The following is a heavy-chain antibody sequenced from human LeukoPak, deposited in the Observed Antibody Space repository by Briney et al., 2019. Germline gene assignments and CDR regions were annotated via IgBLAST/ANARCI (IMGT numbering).Heavy chain of an antibody. CDR1: GYTFTSYD. Sequence: ASVKVSCKASGYTFTSYDINWVRQATGQGLEWMGWMNPNSGNTGYAQKFQGRVTMTRDTSISTAYMELSRLTSDDTAVYYCARPLEGCSTTSCPPDYYMDVWGKGTTVTVSS. D-gene: IGHD2-2*01. CDR3: ARPLEGCSTTSCPPDYYMDV. J-gene: IGHJ6*03. CDR2: MNPNSGNT. V-gene: IGHV1-8*01.